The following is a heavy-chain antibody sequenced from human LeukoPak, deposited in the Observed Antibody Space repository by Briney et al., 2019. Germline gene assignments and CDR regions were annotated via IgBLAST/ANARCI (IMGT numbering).Heavy chain of an antibody. J-gene: IGHJ3*01. D-gene: IGHD4-23*01. CDR3: ARVEDCGGPALY. Sequence: SVKVSCKASGGTFSSYAISWVRQAPGQGLEWMGGIIPIFGTANYAQKFQGRVTITADESTSTAYMELSSLRSEDTAVYYCARVEDCGGPALYWGQGTMVTVSS. V-gene: IGHV1-69*01. CDR2: IIPIFGTA. CDR1: GGTFSSYA.